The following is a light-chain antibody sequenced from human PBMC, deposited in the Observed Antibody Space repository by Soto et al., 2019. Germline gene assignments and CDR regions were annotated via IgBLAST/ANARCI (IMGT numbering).Light chain of an antibody. V-gene: IGKV1-39*01. CDR3: QQSYITPPLT. CDR2: AAS. J-gene: IGKJ5*01. Sequence: DVQMTQSPSSLSASVGDRVTITCRASQSVSRYLNLYQHKPGKAPKLLINAASNLRSGVPSRFSGSGSGTDFTLTIDGLQPEDFAVSYCQQSYITPPLTFGQGTRLEIK. CDR1: QSVSRY.